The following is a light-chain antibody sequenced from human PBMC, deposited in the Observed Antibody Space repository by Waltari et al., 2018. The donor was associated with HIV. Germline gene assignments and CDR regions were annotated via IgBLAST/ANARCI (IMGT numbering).Light chain of an antibody. V-gene: IGLV2-14*03. CDR2: DVT. J-gene: IGLJ2*01. CDR1: TSYIGRY. CDR3: TSYIGASRL. Sequence: QSALTQPASVSGSPGQSVTISCTADTSYIGRYVSWYQQHPGKVPKLISFDVTRRPSGTSARFSGSKSANSAYLAISGLQTDDEAHYFCTSYIGASRLFGGGTKLTVL.